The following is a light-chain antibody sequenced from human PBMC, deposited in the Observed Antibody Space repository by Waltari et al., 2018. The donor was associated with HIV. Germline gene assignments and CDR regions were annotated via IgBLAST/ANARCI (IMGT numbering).Light chain of an antibody. CDR3: QQLHSFPLI. J-gene: IGKJ4*01. Sequence: DIQLTQSPSFLSSHVGDRVTISCRASQDISTYLAWYQQKPGEAPKRLIHGASTLHRGVTSRFSGSGSGTDFTLTIKNLRPEDFAIYYCQQLHSFPLIFGGGTKVE. V-gene: IGKV1-9*01. CDR2: GAS. CDR1: QDISTY.